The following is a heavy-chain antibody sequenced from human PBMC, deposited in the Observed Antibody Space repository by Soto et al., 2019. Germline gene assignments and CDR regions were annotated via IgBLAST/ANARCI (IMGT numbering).Heavy chain of an antibody. CDR1: GGTFSSYA. J-gene: IGHJ6*02. V-gene: IGHV1-69*13. D-gene: IGHD3-3*01. CDR2: IIPIFGTA. CDR3: ASRGVTIFGVVPNGMDV. Sequence: GASVKVSCKASGGTFSSYAISWVRQAPGQGLEWMGGIIPIFGTANYAQKFQGRVTITADESTSTAYMELSSLRSEDTAVYYCASRGVTIFGVVPNGMDVWGQGTTVTVSS.